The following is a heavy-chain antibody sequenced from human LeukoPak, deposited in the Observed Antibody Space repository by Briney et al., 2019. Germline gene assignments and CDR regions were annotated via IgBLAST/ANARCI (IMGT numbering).Heavy chain of an antibody. CDR3: AKSGDDSSGPLDY. CDR1: GFTFDDYA. J-gene: IGHJ4*02. D-gene: IGHD3-22*01. CDR2: ISWNSGSI. Sequence: PGGSLRLSCAASGFTFDDYAMHWVRQAPGKGLEWVQGISWNSGSIGYADSVKGRFTISRDNAKNSLYLQMNSLRAEDTALYYCAKSGDDSSGPLDYWGQGTLVSVSS. V-gene: IGHV3-9*01.